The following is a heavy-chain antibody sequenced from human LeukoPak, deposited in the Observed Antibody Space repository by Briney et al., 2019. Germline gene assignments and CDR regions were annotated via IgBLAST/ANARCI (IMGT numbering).Heavy chain of an antibody. Sequence: EASVKVSCKASGGTFSSYAISWVRQAPGQGLEWMGGIIPIFGTANYAQKFQGRVTITADKSTSTAYRELSSLRSEDTAVYYCAGTSIAVAGTYGYWGQGTLVTVSS. D-gene: IGHD6-19*01. J-gene: IGHJ4*02. V-gene: IGHV1-69*06. CDR2: IIPIFGTA. CDR1: GGTFSSYA. CDR3: AGTSIAVAGTYGY.